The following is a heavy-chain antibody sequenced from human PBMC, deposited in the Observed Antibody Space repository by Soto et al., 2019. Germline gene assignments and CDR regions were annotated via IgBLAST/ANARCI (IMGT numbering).Heavy chain of an antibody. Sequence: QVQLVQSGAEVKKPGASVKVSCKASGYTFTRYTMHWVRQAPGQRLEWMGWINAAYGDTKYSQKFQGRVTIRRDTCASTVYIELSSLRSEDTAVYYCARGGFEAVATTGGDYWGQGTLVTVSS. CDR3: ARGGFEAVATTGGDY. J-gene: IGHJ4*02. D-gene: IGHD5-12*01. CDR1: GYTFTRYT. CDR2: INAAYGDT. V-gene: IGHV1-3*01.